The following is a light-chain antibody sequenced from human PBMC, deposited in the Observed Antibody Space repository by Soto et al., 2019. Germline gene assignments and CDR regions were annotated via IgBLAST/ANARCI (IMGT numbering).Light chain of an antibody. Sequence: EMVMTQSPATLSVSPGESATLSCRASQSVSSKLACYQQKPGQAPRLLIYGASTRATGIPARFSGSGSGTEFTLTISSLQSEDFAVYYCQQYNNWPPWTFGQGTKVDIK. J-gene: IGKJ1*01. V-gene: IGKV3-15*01. CDR3: QQYNNWPPWT. CDR1: QSVSSK. CDR2: GAS.